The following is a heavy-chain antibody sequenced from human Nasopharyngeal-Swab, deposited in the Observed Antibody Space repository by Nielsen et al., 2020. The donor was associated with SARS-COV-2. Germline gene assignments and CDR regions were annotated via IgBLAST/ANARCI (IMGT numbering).Heavy chain of an antibody. CDR3: ARAGGGYSYADY. CDR2: ISSSGSTR. Sequence: GESLKISCAASGFTFSSYEMNWVRQAPGKGLEWVSYISSSGSTRYYADSVKGRFTISRDNSKNTLYLQMNSLRAEDTAVYYCARAGGGYSYADYWGQGTLVTVSS. V-gene: IGHV3-48*03. J-gene: IGHJ4*02. D-gene: IGHD5-18*01. CDR1: GFTFSSYE.